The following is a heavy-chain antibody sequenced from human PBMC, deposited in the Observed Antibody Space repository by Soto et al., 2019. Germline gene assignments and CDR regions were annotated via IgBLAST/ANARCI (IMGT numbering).Heavy chain of an antibody. Sequence: QVQLQQWGAGPLKPSETLSLTCAVYGGSFSSYYWSWIRQPPGKGLEWIGEINHSGSTNYNPSLKSRVTISVDTSKNQFSLKLSSVTAADTAVYYCARAYGSGSYWGQGTLVTVSS. D-gene: IGHD3-10*01. CDR3: ARAYGSGSY. J-gene: IGHJ4*02. CDR1: GGSFSSYY. V-gene: IGHV4-34*01. CDR2: INHSGST.